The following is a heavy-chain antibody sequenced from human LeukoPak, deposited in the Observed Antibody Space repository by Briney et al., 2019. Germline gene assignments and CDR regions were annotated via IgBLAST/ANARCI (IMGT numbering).Heavy chain of an antibody. D-gene: IGHD3-10*01. Sequence: GGSLRLSCAASGFTFSSYAMSWVRQAPGKGLEWVSTLTGSGATTYYADSVKGRFTISRDNSKNTLYLQMNRLRAEDTAVYYCAKDYFFIDYWGQGTLVTVSS. CDR1: GFTFSSYA. CDR2: LTGSGATT. CDR3: AKDYFFIDY. J-gene: IGHJ4*02. V-gene: IGHV3-23*01.